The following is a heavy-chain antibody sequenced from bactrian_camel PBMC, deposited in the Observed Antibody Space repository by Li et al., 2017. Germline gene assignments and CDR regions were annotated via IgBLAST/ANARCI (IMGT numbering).Heavy chain of an antibody. D-gene: IGHD1*01. J-gene: IGHJ4*01. Sequence: HVQLVESGGGSAQAGGSLTLSCVASQMYGSHCMGWYRQAPGRELEGVATIDSDGATEYADSVKGRSTISRDNTRSTVYLQMDDLNPEDTAKYYCMKDTDFPLYRGRCWPERRFWGQGTQVTVS. V-gene: IGHV3S56*01. CDR2: IDSDGAT. CDR3: MKDTDFPLYRGRCWPERRF. CDR1: QMYGSHC.